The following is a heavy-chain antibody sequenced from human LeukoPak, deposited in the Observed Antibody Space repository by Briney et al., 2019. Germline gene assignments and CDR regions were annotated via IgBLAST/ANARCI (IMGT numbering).Heavy chain of an antibody. CDR3: AKGNWRYFDY. V-gene: IGHV3-23*01. CDR2: ISGSGGST. D-gene: IGHD1-1*01. CDR1: GFTVSSNY. Sequence: GESLRLSRAASGFTVSSNYMSWVRQAPGKGLEWVSAISGSGGSTYYADSVKGRFTISRDNSENTLYLQMNSLGADDTAVYYCAKGNWRYFDYWGQGTLVTVSS. J-gene: IGHJ4*02.